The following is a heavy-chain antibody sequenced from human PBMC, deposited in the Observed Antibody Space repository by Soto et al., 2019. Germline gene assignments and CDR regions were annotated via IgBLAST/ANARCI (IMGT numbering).Heavy chain of an antibody. CDR1: GFTVSSNY. D-gene: IGHD3-22*01. CDR3: ARELIRPYYYGMDV. Sequence: GSLRLSCAASGFTVSSNYMSWVRQAPGKGLEWVSVIYSGGSTYYADSVKGRFTISRDNSRNTLYLQMNSLRAEDTAVYYCARELIRPYYYGMDVWGQGTTVTVSS. J-gene: IGHJ6*02. CDR2: IYSGGST. V-gene: IGHV3-66*01.